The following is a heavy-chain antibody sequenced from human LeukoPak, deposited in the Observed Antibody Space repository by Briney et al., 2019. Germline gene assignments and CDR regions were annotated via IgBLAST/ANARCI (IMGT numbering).Heavy chain of an antibody. Sequence: PGRSLRLSCAASGFTFSYYAMHWVRQAPGKGLEWVAVIWYDGSSKYYADSVKGRFTISRDNSKNTLYLQMNSLRAEDTAVYYCARAVSEYCGGDCYSLYFDYWGQGTLVTVSS. V-gene: IGHV3-33*08. D-gene: IGHD2-21*02. CDR2: IWYDGSSK. J-gene: IGHJ4*02. CDR3: ARAVSEYCGGDCYSLYFDY. CDR1: GFTFSYYA.